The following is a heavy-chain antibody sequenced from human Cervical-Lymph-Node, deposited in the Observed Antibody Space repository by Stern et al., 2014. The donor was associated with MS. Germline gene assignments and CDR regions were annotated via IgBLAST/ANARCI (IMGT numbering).Heavy chain of an antibody. CDR2: IYYSGST. CDR3: AAELGGSYYFDY. Sequence: QLQLQESGPGLVKPSQTLSLTCTVSGGSISSCGYYWSWLRQHPGKGLEWIGYIYYSGSTYYNPSLKSRVTISVDTSKNQFSLKLSSVTAADTAVYYCAAELGGSYYFDYWGQGTLVTVSS. D-gene: IGHD1-26*01. J-gene: IGHJ4*02. CDR1: GGSISSCGYY. V-gene: IGHV4-31*03.